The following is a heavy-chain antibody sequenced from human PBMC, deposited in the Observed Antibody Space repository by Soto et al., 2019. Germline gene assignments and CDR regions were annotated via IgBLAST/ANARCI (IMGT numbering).Heavy chain of an antibody. Sequence: SETLSLTCTVSGGSISSYYWSWIRQPAGKGLEWFGRIYTSGSTNYNPSLKSGVTMSVDTSKNQFSLKLSSVTAADTAVYYCARDVVHITMKVVAYNAFDIWGQGTRGTFAS. V-gene: IGHV4-4*07. J-gene: IGHJ3*02. D-gene: IGHD3-22*01. CDR2: IYTSGST. CDR1: GGSISSYY. CDR3: ARDVVHITMKVVAYNAFDI.